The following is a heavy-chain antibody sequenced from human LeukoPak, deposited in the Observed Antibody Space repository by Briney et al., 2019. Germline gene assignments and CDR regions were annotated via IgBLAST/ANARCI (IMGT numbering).Heavy chain of an antibody. V-gene: IGHV3-7*01. CDR1: GFTFSSYW. CDR2: IKQDGSEK. D-gene: IGHD6-6*01. CDR3: ARGPSGHYYYYMDV. Sequence: GGSLRLSCAASGFTFSSYWMSWVRQAPGKGLEWVANIKQDGSEKYYVDSVKGRFTISRDNAKNSLYLQMNSLRAEDTAVYYCARGPSGHYYYYMDVWGKGTAVTVSS. J-gene: IGHJ6*03.